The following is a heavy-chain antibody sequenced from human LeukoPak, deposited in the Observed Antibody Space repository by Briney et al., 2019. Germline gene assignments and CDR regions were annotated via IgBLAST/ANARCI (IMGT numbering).Heavy chain of an antibody. V-gene: IGHV1-2*02. CDR1: GYTFTSYD. CDR2: MNPNSGGT. Sequence: ASVKVSCKASGYTFTSYDINWVRRATGQGLEWMGWMNPNSGGTNYAQKFQGRVTMTRDTSISTAYMELSRLRSDDTAVYYCARGILALTGWYYMDVWGKGTTVTVSS. J-gene: IGHJ6*03. D-gene: IGHD3-9*01. CDR3: ARGILALTGWYYMDV.